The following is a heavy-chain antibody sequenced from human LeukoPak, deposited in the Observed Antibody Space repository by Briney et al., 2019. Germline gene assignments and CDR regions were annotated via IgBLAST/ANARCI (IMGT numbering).Heavy chain of an antibody. CDR2: IIPIFDTS. J-gene: IGHJ3*02. CDR1: GGTFSSYA. CDR3: AKHLRYFYDYDAFQM. V-gene: IGHV1-69*06. D-gene: IGHD3-22*01. Sequence: ASVTVSCKASGGTFSSYAISWVRQAPGQGLEWMGGIIPIFDTSNYAQKFQGRVTITADKSTSTAYMELTSLRSEDTAVYYCAKHLRYFYDYDAFQMWGQGTMVTVSA.